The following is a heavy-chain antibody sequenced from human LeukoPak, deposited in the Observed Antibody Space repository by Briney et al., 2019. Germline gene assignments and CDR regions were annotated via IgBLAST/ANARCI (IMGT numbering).Heavy chain of an antibody. CDR3: ARQLDYYDSSGYYWFDY. CDR1: GGSFSGYY. D-gene: IGHD3-22*01. Sequence: PSETLSLTCAVYGGSFSGYYWSWLRQPPGKGLEWIGEINHSGSTNYNPSLKSRVTISVDTSKNQFSLKLSSVTAADTAVYYCARQLDYYDSSGYYWFDYWGQGTLVTVSS. CDR2: INHSGST. V-gene: IGHV4-34*01. J-gene: IGHJ4*02.